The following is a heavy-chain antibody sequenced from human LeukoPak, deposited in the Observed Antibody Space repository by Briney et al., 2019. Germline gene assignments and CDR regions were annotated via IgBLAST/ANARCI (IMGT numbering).Heavy chain of an antibody. V-gene: IGHV1-18*01. Sequence: GASVKVSCKASGYTFTSYGISWVRQAPGQGLEWMGWISAYNGNTNYAQKLQGRVTMTTDTSTSTAYMELRSLRSDDTAVYYCARVGPLISSPPIRYYYYGMDVWGQGTTVTVS. CDR2: ISAYNGNT. CDR3: ARVGPLISSPPIRYYYYGMDV. CDR1: GYTFTSYG. J-gene: IGHJ6*02. D-gene: IGHD6-13*01.